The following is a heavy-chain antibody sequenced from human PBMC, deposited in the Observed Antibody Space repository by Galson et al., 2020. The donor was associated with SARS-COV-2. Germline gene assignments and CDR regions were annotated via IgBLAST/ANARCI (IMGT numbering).Heavy chain of an antibody. Sequence: ASVKVSCKASGYTFTGYYMHWVRQAPGQGLEWMGWINPNSGGTNYAQKFQGRVTMTRDTSISTAYMELSRLRSDDTAVYYCAREGGHSSSWLMLSPNDAFDIWGQGTMVTVSS. D-gene: IGHD6-13*01. CDR3: AREGGHSSSWLMLSPNDAFDI. CDR2: INPNSGGT. J-gene: IGHJ3*02. V-gene: IGHV1-2*02. CDR1: GYTFTGYY.